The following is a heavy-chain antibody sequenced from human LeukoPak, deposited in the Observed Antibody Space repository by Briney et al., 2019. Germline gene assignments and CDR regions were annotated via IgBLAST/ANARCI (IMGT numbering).Heavy chain of an antibody. Sequence: PGGSLRLSCAASGFTFSSYWMHWVRQAPGKGLVWVSRINTDGSSTSYVDSVKGRFTISRDNAKSTLYLQMNSPRAEDTAVYYCARARGSGYCSGGSCYLVDYYYGMDVWGQGTTVTVSS. CDR3: ARARGSGYCSGGSCYLVDYYYGMDV. CDR2: INTDGSST. J-gene: IGHJ6*02. D-gene: IGHD2-15*01. CDR1: GFTFSSYW. V-gene: IGHV3-74*01.